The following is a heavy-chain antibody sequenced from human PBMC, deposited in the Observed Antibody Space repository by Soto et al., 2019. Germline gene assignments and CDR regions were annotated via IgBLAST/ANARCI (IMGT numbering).Heavy chain of an antibody. CDR2: ISSSSSTI. CDR3: ARERVATTSMGAFDI. V-gene: IGHV3-48*01. CDR1: GFTFSSYS. Sequence: GGSLRLSCAASGFTFSSYSMNWVRQAPGKGLEWVSYISSSSSTIYYADSVKGRFTISRDNAKNSLYLQMNSLRAEDTAVYYCARERVATTSMGAFDIWGQGTMVTVSS. D-gene: IGHD5-12*01. J-gene: IGHJ3*02.